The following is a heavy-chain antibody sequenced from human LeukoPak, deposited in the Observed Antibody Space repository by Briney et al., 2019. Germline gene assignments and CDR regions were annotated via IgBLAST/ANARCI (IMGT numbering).Heavy chain of an antibody. V-gene: IGHV1-18*01. J-gene: IGHJ4*02. CDR2: ISAYNGHT. CDR1: GYTFTSYG. D-gene: IGHD3-22*01. CDR3: ARVGYYDSSGYSPDYYFDY. Sequence: ASVKVSCKASGYTFTSYGISWVRQAPGQGLEWMGWISAYNGHTNYAQKLQGRVTMTTDTSTSTAYMELRILRSDDTAVYYCARVGYYDSSGYSPDYYFDYWGQGTLVTVSS.